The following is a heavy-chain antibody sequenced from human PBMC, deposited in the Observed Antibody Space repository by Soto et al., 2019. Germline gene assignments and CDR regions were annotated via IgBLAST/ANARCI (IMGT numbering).Heavy chain of an antibody. V-gene: IGHV4-59*08. Sequence: WGTLALACTVSGGSSSSDYWSWIRQPPGKGLEWIGYIYYSGSTNYNPSLKSRVTISVDTSKNQFSLKLSSVTAADTAVYYCARRYGDCFDYWGQGTLVTVS. CDR2: IYYSGST. CDR3: ARRYGDCFDY. J-gene: IGHJ4*02. CDR1: GGSSSSDY. D-gene: IGHD4-17*01.